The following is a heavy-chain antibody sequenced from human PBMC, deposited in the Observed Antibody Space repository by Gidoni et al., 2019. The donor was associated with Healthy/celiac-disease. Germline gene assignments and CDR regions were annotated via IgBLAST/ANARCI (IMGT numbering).Heavy chain of an antibody. CDR2: IDWDDDK. V-gene: IGHV2-70*01. CDR1: GFSLSTSGMC. CDR3: ARSRVSGYCSGGSCYSRYYGMDV. D-gene: IGHD2-15*01. Sequence: TLTCTFSGFSLSTSGMCVSWIRQPPGKALEWLALIDWDDDKYYSTSLKTRLTISKDTSKNQVVLTMTNMDPVDIATYYCARSRVSGYCSGGSCYSRYYGMDVWGQGTTVTVSS. J-gene: IGHJ6*02.